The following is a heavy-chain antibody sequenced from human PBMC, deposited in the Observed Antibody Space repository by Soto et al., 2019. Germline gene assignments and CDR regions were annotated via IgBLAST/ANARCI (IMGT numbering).Heavy chain of an antibody. CDR1: GYTFTSYD. CDR2: MNPNSGNT. D-gene: IGHD3-3*01. J-gene: IGHJ6*03. Sequence: QVQLVQSGAEVKKPGASVKVSCKASGYTFTSYDINWVRQATGQGLEWMGWMNPNSGNTGYAQKFQGRVTMTRNTSISTAYMELSSLRSEDTAVYYCAVNDFWSGYKRYYYYYMDVWGKGTTVTVSS. V-gene: IGHV1-8*01. CDR3: AVNDFWSGYKRYYYYYMDV.